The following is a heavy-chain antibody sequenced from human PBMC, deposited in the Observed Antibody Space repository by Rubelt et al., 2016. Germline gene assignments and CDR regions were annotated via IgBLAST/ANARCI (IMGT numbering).Heavy chain of an antibody. CDR3: ARSGVAAAGDY. J-gene: IGHJ4*02. CDR2: TNPSGGST. Sequence: QVQLVQSGAEVKKPGASVKVSCKASGYTFYSYSIHWVRQAPGQGLEWIGVTNPSGGSTSYAQKFQGKVTMTRDTSTSTVYMELSSLRSEDTAMYYCARSGVAAAGDYWGQGTLVIVSS. CDR1: GYTFYSYS. D-gene: IGHD6-13*01. V-gene: IGHV1-46*02.